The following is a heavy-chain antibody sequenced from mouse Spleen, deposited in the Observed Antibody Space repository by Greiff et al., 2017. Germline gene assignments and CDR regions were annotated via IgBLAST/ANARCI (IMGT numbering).Heavy chain of an antibody. CDR1: GFTFSDYY. CDR3: ARQRRYYYAMDY. Sequence: DVKLVESGGGLVQPGGSLKLSCATSGFTFSDYYMYWVRQTPEKRLEWVAYISNGGGSTYYPDTVKGRFTISRDNAKNTLYLQMSRLKSEDTAMYYCARQRRYYYAMDYWGQGTSVTVSS. J-gene: IGHJ4*01. CDR2: ISNGGGST. V-gene: IGHV5-12*02.